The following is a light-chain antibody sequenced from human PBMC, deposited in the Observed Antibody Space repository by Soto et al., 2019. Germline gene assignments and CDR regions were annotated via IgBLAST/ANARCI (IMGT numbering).Light chain of an antibody. Sequence: TQSPPSLSASVGARVPITCRASQDISDDVGWYQQTPGKAPKLLISGASRLQSGVPSRFSGSGSGAAFTLTITSLRPEDSATYYCLQNHNYPRTFGQGTKVDIK. CDR2: GAS. CDR3: LQNHNYPRT. J-gene: IGKJ1*01. V-gene: IGKV1-6*01. CDR1: QDISDD.